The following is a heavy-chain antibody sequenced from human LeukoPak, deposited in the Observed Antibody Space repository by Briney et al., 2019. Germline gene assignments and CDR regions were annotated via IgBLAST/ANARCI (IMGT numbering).Heavy chain of an antibody. J-gene: IGHJ6*03. V-gene: IGHV3-21*01. Sequence: GGSLRLSCEASGFSFPYGMSWVRQAPGKGLEWVSGITNSGENTYYADSVKGRFTISRDNAKNSLYLQMNSLRAEDTAVYYCARESRGYDILTGKYHRGYYSYYMDVWGKGTTVTVSS. CDR2: ITNSGENT. D-gene: IGHD3-9*01. CDR3: ARESRGYDILTGKYHRGYYSYYMDV. CDR1: GFSFPYG.